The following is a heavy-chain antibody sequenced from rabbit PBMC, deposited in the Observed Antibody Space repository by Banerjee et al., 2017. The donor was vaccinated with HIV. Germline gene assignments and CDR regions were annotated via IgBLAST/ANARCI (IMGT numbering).Heavy chain of an antibody. D-gene: IGHD1-1*01. Sequence: QSLEESGGDLVKPGASLTLTCTASGVSFISSSYMCWVRQAPGKGLEWIACIDTGSSGFTYYASWAKGRFTISKTSSTTETLQMTRLTAADTATYFCARDTSSSFSSYGMDLWGQGTLVTVS. J-gene: IGHJ6*01. CDR1: GVSFISSSY. CDR2: IDTGSSGFT. CDR3: ARDTSSSFSSYGMDL. V-gene: IGHV1S40*01.